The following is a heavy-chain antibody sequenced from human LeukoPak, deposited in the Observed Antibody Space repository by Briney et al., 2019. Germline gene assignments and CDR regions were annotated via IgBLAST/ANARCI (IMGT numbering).Heavy chain of an antibody. D-gene: IGHD3-3*01. CDR2: IGAAGDT. CDR3: TRGHGIWSGSRLANAFDI. Sequence: PGGSLRLSCAASGITLRRYDMHWVRQTTGEGLEWISAIGAAGDTYYSDSVKGRFTISRESAKSFLYLQMNSLRAGDTAVYFCTRGHGIWSGSRLANAFDIWGQGTMVTVSS. CDR1: GITLRRYD. V-gene: IGHV3-13*01. J-gene: IGHJ3*02.